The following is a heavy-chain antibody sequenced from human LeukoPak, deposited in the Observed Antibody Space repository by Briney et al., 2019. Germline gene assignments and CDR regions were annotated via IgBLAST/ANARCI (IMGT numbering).Heavy chain of an antibody. D-gene: IGHD1-26*01. Sequence: PSETLSLTCTVSGYSISSGYYWGWIRQPPGKGLEWIGSIYHSGSTYYNPSLKSRVTISVDTSKNQFSLKLSSVTAADTAVYYCARVSSGSYGPGWFDPWGQGTLVTVSS. J-gene: IGHJ5*02. CDR1: GYSISSGYY. CDR3: ARVSSGSYGPGWFDP. V-gene: IGHV4-38-2*02. CDR2: IYHSGST.